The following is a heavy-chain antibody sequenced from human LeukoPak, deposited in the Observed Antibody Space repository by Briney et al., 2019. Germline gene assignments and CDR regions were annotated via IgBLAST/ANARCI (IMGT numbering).Heavy chain of an antibody. V-gene: IGHV3-53*01. Sequence: GGSLRLSCTVSGFIVSSNSMSWVRQAPGKGLEWVSFIYTDNTHYSDSVKGRFTISRDNSKNTLYLQMNSLRAEDTAVYYCARDQGGITRYWGQGTLVTVSS. CDR3: ARDQGGITRY. J-gene: IGHJ4*02. CDR2: IYTDNT. D-gene: IGHD3-10*01. CDR1: GFIVSSNS.